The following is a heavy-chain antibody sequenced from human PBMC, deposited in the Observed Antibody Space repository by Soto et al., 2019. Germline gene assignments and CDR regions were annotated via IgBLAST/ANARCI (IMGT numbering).Heavy chain of an antibody. V-gene: IGHV6-1*01. CDR3: ARVVSYQLLEEYYGMDV. J-gene: IGHJ6*02. Sequence: PSQTLSLTCAISGDSVSSNSAAWNWIRQSPSRGLEWLGRTYYRSKWYNDYAVSVKSRITINPDTSKNQFSLQLNSVTPEDTAVYYCARVVSYQLLEEYYGMDVWGQGTTATVSS. D-gene: IGHD2-2*01. CDR1: GDSVSSNSAA. CDR2: TYYRSKWYN.